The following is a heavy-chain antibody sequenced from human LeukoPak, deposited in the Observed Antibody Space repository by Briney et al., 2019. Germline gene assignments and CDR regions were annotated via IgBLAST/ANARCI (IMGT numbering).Heavy chain of an antibody. CDR1: RYKFPTYS. Sequence: ASVKVSCKASRYKFPTYSITCLRQAPGQGLEWMGRISTYNGKTAYVQKFQGRVTMTTDTSTNPAYMEMGNLSSDDKAVYYCAREADTVLIRALDYWGQGTLVTVSS. V-gene: IGHV1-18*01. D-gene: IGHD5-18*01. J-gene: IGHJ4*02. CDR2: ISTYNGKT. CDR3: AREADTVLIRALDY.